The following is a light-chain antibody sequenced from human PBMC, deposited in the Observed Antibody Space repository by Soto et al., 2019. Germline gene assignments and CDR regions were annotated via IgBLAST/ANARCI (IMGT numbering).Light chain of an antibody. V-gene: IGKV3-15*01. CDR2: GAS. CDR1: QSISSN. CDR3: QQYNNWPPLT. Sequence: EIVMTQSPATLSVSPGERATLSCRASQSISSNLAWYQQKPGQAPRLLIYGASTRATGIPARFSDSGSGTEFTLTISSLQSEDFALYYCQQYNNWPPLTFGGGTKVEIK. J-gene: IGKJ4*01.